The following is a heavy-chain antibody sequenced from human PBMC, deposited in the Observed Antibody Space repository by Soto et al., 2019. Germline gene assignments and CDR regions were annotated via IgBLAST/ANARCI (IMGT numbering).Heavy chain of an antibody. D-gene: IGHD2-2*01. Sequence: GGSLRLSCAASGFTFSSYAMSWVRQAPGKGLEWVSAISGSGGSTYYADSVKGRFTISRDNSKNTLYLQMNSLRAEDTAVYYCAKTLWGDIVVVPAAPMGAFDIWGQGTMVTVSS. CDR1: GFTFSSYA. J-gene: IGHJ3*02. CDR2: ISGSGGST. CDR3: AKTLWGDIVVVPAAPMGAFDI. V-gene: IGHV3-23*01.